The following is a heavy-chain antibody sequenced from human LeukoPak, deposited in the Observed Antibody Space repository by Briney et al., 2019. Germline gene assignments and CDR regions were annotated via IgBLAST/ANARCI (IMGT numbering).Heavy chain of an antibody. CDR3: AKGSRSSSWYPSYFDY. J-gene: IGHJ4*02. CDR2: ISYDGSNK. CDR1: GFTFSSYA. V-gene: IGHV3-30-3*01. D-gene: IGHD6-13*01. Sequence: PGGSLRLSCAASGFTFSSYAIHWVRQAPGKGLEWVAVISYDGSNKYYADSVKGRFTISRDNSKNTLYLQMNSLRAEDTAVYYCAKGSRSSSWYPSYFDYWGQGTLVTVSS.